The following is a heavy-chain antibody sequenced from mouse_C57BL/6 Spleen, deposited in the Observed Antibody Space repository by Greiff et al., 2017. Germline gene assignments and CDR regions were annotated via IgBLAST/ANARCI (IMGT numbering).Heavy chain of an antibody. CDR2: IRNKANGYTT. V-gene: IGHV7-3*01. J-gene: IGHJ4*01. Sequence: EVKVEESGGGLVQPGGSLSLSCAASGFTFTDYYMSWVRQPPGKALEWLGFIRNKANGYTTEYSASVKGRFTISRDNSQSILYLQMNALRAEDSATYYCARSLYYAMDYWGQGTSVTVSS. CDR1: GFTFTDYY. CDR3: ARSLYYAMDY.